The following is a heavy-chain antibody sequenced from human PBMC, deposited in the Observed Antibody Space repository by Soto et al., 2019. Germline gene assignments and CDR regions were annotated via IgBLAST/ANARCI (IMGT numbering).Heavy chain of an antibody. CDR3: AKDNYGDTYYHYGMDV. J-gene: IGHJ6*02. CDR2: ISYDGSNK. V-gene: IGHV3-30*18. CDR1: GFTFSSYG. D-gene: IGHD4-17*01. Sequence: GGSLRLSCAASGFTFSSYGMHWVRQAPGKGLEWVAVISYDGSNKYYADSVKGRFTISRDNSKNTLYLQMNSLRAEDTAVYYCAKDNYGDTYYHYGMDVWGQGTTVTVSS.